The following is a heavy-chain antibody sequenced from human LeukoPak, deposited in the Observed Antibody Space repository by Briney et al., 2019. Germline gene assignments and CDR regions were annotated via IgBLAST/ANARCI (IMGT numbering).Heavy chain of an antibody. V-gene: IGHV3-30*18. Sequence: PGGSLRLSCAASGFTFSSYGMHWVRQAPGKGLEWVAVISYDGSNKYYADSVKGRFTISRDNSKNTLYLQMNSLRAEDTAVYYCAKGDSSSWYGLAFIAVAGTGFDYWGQGTLVTVSS. CDR2: ISYDGSNK. CDR1: GFTFSSYG. CDR3: AKGDSSSWYGLAFIAVAGTGFDY. J-gene: IGHJ4*02. D-gene: IGHD6-13*01.